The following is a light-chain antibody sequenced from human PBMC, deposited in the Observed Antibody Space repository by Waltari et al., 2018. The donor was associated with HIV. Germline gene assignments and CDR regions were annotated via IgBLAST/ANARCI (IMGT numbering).Light chain of an antibody. CDR1: QSLVHSDGDTY. CDR3: MQGTHWPPIT. V-gene: IGKV2-30*02. CDR2: KVS. Sequence: DVVMTQFPLSLPVTLGQPASISCRSSQSLVHSDGDTYLNWFQQQTGQSPSSLILKVSIGDSGGPDRFSGGRSGTDFTLIISRMEAEEDGVYYCMQGTHWPPITFGQGTRLEIK. J-gene: IGKJ5*01.